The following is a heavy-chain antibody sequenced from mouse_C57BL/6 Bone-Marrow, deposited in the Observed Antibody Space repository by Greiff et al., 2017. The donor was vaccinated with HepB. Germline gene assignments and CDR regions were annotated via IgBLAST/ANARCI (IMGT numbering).Heavy chain of an antibody. CDR3: ARGTTVVAGFDY. CDR1: GFTFSDYG. CDR2: ISSGSSTI. J-gene: IGHJ2*01. Sequence: EVHLVESGGGLVKPGGSLKLSCAASGFTFSDYGMHWVRQAPEKGLEWVAYISSGSSTIYYADTVKGRFTIARDNAKTTLFLQMTSLRSEDTAMYYCARGTTVVAGFDYWGQGTTRTVSS. V-gene: IGHV5-17*01. D-gene: IGHD1-1*01.